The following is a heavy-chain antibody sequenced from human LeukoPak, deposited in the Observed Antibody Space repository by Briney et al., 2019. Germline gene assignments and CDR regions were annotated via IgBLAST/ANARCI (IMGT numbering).Heavy chain of an antibody. CDR1: GFTFDDYA. D-gene: IGHD2-2*01. J-gene: IGHJ4*02. CDR2: ISWNSGSI. Sequence: PGGSLRLSCAASGFTFDDYAMHWVRQAPRKGLEWVSGISWNSGSIGYADSVKGRFTISRDNAKNSLYLQMNSLRAEDTALYYCAKGYCSSTSCYVVDYWGQGTLVTVSS. CDR3: AKGYCSSTSCYVVDY. V-gene: IGHV3-9*01.